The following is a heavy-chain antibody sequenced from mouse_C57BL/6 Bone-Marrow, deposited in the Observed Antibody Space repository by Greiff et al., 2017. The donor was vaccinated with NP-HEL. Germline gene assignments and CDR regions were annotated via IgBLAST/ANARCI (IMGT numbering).Heavy chain of an antibody. Sequence: QVQLKESGAELVRPGASVKLSCKASGYTFTDYYINWVKQRPGQGLEWIARIYPGSGHTYYTEKFKGKATLPAEKSSSTSYMPLSSLTSKASAVYVRARENDYDDYAMAYGGQGTSATVSA. CDR2: IYPGSGHT. D-gene: IGHD2-4*01. J-gene: IGHJ4*01. CDR1: GYTFTDYY. CDR3: ARENDYDDYAMAY. V-gene: IGHV1-76*01.